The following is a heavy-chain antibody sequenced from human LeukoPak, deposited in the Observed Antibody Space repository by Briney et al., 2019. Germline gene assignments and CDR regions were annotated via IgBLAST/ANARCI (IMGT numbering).Heavy chain of an antibody. J-gene: IGHJ3*02. CDR2: IFYSGST. V-gene: IGHV4-38-2*01. Sequence: GSLRLSCAASRFSFSNYAMSWVRQPPGKGLEWIGNIFYSGSTYYSPSLRSRVTISLDTSRNQFSLKLNSVTAADTAVYYCAKSNGYGLVDIWGQGTMVTVSS. CDR3: AKSNGYGLVDI. D-gene: IGHD3-10*01. CDR1: RFSFSNYA.